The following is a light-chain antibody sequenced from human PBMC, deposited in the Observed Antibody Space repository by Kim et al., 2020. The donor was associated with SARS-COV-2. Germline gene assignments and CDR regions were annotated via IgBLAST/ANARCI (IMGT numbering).Light chain of an antibody. CDR2: VNSNGSH. J-gene: IGLJ3*02. CDR1: SGHNAYA. V-gene: IGLV4-69*01. CDR3: QTWDTDILV. Sequence: QLVLTQSPSASASLGASVKLTWTLSSGHNAYAIAWYQKQPEKGPRFLMRVNSNGSHNKGDGIPDRFSGSSSGPERHLIISSLQSEDEADYYCQTWDTDILVFGGGTQLTVL.